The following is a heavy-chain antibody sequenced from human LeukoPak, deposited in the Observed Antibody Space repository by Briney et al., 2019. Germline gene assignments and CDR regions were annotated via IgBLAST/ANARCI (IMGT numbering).Heavy chain of an antibody. D-gene: IGHD6-13*01. Sequence: PGGSLRLSCAASGFTVSSNYMSWVRQAPGKGLEWVSVIYSGGSTYYADSVKGRFTISRDNSKNTLYLQMNSLRAEDTAVYYCAREYSSSVYYYYGMDVWGQGTTVTVSS. CDR1: GFTVSSNY. CDR3: AREYSSSVYYYYGMDV. CDR2: IYSGGST. J-gene: IGHJ6*02. V-gene: IGHV3-66*01.